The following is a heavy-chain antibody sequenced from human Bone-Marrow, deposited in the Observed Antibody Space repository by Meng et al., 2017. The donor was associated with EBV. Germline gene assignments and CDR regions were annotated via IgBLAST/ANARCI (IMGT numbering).Heavy chain of an antibody. CDR3: AIDAGDGYKHFDY. Sequence: VQLVQSGAEVKKPGASVKVSCQASVYPFTIYYMHWVRQAPGQGLEWMGIINPSGGSTSYAQKFQDRVTMTRDTSTSTVYMELSSLRSEDTAVYYCAIDAGDGYKHFDYWGQGTLVTVSS. J-gene: IGHJ4*02. V-gene: IGHV1-46*01. CDR2: INPSGGST. D-gene: IGHD5-24*01. CDR1: VYPFTIYY.